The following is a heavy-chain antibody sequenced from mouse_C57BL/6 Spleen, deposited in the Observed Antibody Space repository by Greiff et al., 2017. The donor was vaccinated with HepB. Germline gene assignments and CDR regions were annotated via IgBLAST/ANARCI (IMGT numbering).Heavy chain of an antibody. V-gene: IGHV1-82*01. CDR1: GYAFSSSW. CDR3: ARLGYGSSSGFDY. Sequence: QVQLKHSGPELVKPGASVKISCKASGYAFSSSWMNWVKQRPGKGLEWIGRIYPGDGDTNYNGKFKGKATLTADKSSSTAYMQLSSLTSEDSAVYFCARLGYGSSSGFDYWGQGTTLTVSS. J-gene: IGHJ2*01. CDR2: IYPGDGDT. D-gene: IGHD1-1*01.